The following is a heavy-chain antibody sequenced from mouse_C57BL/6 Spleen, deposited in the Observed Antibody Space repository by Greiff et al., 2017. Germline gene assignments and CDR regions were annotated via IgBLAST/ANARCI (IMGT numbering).Heavy chain of an antibody. CDR3: ARTQDYYGSSWFAY. D-gene: IGHD1-1*01. CDR1: GYSITSGYY. J-gene: IGHJ3*01. Sequence: EVQRVESGPGLVKPSQSLSLTCSVTGYSITSGYYWNWIRQFPGNKLEWMGYISYDGSNNYNPSLKNRISITRDTSKNQFFLKLNSVTTEDTATYYCARTQDYYGSSWFAYWGQGTLVTVSA. V-gene: IGHV3-6*01. CDR2: ISYDGSN.